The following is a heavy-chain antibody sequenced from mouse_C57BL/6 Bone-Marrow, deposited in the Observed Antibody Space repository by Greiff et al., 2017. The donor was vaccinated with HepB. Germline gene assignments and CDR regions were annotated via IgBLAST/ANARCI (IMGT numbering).Heavy chain of an antibody. V-gene: IGHV1-31*01. D-gene: IGHD2-4*01. CDR2: IYPYNGVS. J-gene: IGHJ4*01. CDR1: GYSFTGYY. CDR3: ARRLRRGGYYAMDY. Sequence: EVKLMESGPELVKPGASVKISCKASGYSFTGYYMHWVKQSHGNILDWIGYIYPYNGVSSYNQKFKGKATLTVDKSSSTAYMELRSLTSEDSAVYYCARRLRRGGYYAMDYWGQGTSVTVSS.